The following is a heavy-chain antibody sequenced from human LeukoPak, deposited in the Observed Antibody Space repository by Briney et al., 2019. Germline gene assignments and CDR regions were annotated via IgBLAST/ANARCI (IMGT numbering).Heavy chain of an antibody. Sequence: PGGSLRLSCAASGFAFSDYGMHWVRQAPGKGLEWVAAISYHGNHEYYADSVKGRFTISRDNSKNSLYLQMNSLRAEDTAMYYCAKDPSDNSGWYGELDYWGQGTLVTVSS. J-gene: IGHJ4*02. CDR1: GFAFSDYG. CDR2: ISYHGNHE. V-gene: IGHV3-30*18. D-gene: IGHD6-13*01. CDR3: AKDPSDNSGWYGELDY.